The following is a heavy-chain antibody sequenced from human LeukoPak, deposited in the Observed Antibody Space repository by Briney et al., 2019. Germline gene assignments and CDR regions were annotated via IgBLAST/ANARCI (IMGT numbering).Heavy chain of an antibody. CDR2: INAGNGNT. CDR3: ARAGITMVRGVIPADWFDP. CDR1: GYTFTSYA. Sequence: ASVKVSCKASGYTFTSYAMHWVRQAPGQRLEWMGWINAGNGNTKYSQKLQGRVTITRDTSASTAYMELSSLRSEDTAVYYCARAGITMVRGVIPADWFDPWGQGTLVTVSS. J-gene: IGHJ5*02. V-gene: IGHV1-3*01. D-gene: IGHD3-10*01.